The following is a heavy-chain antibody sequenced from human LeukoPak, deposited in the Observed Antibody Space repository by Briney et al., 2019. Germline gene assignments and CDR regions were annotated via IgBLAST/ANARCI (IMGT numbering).Heavy chain of an antibody. Sequence: PGGSLRLSCAASGFTFSSYSMNWVRQAPGKGLEWVSSFSSSSSYIYYADSVKGRFTISRDNAKNSLYLQMNSLRAEDTAVYYCARDSSGWSHDAFDIWGQGTMVTVSS. V-gene: IGHV3-21*01. J-gene: IGHJ3*02. CDR3: ARDSSGWSHDAFDI. CDR1: GFTFSSYS. CDR2: FSSSSSYI. D-gene: IGHD6-19*01.